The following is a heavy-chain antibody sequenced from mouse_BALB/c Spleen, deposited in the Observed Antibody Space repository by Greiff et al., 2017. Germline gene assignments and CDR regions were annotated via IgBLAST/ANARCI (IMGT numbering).Heavy chain of an antibody. CDR3: ARVYDGYYPDAY. V-gene: IGHV5-6-5*01. CDR2: ISSGGST. Sequence: EVQRVESGGGLVKPGGSLKLSCAASGFTFSSYAMSWVRQTPEKRLEWVASISSGGSTYYPDSVKGRFTISRDNARNILYLQMSSLRSEDTAMYYCARVYDGYYPDAYWGQGTLVTVSA. J-gene: IGHJ3*01. D-gene: IGHD2-3*01. CDR1: GFTFSSYA.